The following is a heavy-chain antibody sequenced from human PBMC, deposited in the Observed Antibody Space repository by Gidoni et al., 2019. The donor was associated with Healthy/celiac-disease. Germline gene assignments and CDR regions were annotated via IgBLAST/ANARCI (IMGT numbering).Heavy chain of an antibody. Sequence: QVQLQQWGAGLLKPSETLSLTCAVYGGSFSGYYWSWIRQPPGKGLEWIGEINHSGSTNYNPSLKSRVTISVDTSKNQFSLKLSSVTAADTAVYYCARGRRGDYYGSGSQGGNHMDVWGKGTTVTVSS. CDR3: ARGRRGDYYGSGSQGGNHMDV. CDR2: INHSGST. D-gene: IGHD3-10*01. CDR1: GGSFSGYY. J-gene: IGHJ6*03. V-gene: IGHV4-34*01.